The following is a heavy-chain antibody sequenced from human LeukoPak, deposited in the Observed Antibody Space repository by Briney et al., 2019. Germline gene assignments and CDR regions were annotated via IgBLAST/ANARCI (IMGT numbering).Heavy chain of an antibody. D-gene: IGHD4-23*01. J-gene: IGHJ5*02. V-gene: IGHV4-59*08. CDR2: IYYSGST. CDR3: ARTYGVYGGNSRFDP. Sequence: SETLSLTCTVSGGSISSYYWSWIRQPPGEGLEWIGYIYYSGSTDCNPSLKSRVTLSVDTSKNQFSLKLSSVTAADTAVYYCARTYGVYGGNSRFDPWGQGTLVTVSS. CDR1: GGSISSYY.